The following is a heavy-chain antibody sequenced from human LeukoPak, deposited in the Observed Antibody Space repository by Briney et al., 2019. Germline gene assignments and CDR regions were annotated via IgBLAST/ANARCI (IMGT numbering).Heavy chain of an antibody. CDR1: GFTVSSNY. D-gene: IGHD6-13*01. Sequence: GGSLRLSCAASGFTVSSNYMSWVRQAPGKGLEWVSGIYSGGSTYYADSVKGRFTISRDNSKNTLYLQMNSLRAEDTAVYYCARIKREDIAAAGTVDYWGQGTLVTVSS. CDR3: ARIKREDIAAAGTVDY. J-gene: IGHJ4*02. CDR2: IYSGGST. V-gene: IGHV3-66*01.